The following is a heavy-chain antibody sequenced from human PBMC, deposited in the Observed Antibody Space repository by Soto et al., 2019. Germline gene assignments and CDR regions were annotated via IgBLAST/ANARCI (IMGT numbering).Heavy chain of an antibody. Sequence: QVQLVQSGAEVKRPGASVKVSCKASGYTFTGYGISWVRQAPGQGLEWMGRINAYNDNTDYAQKFQGRVTLTTDTSTSTAYMELRSLRSDDTAVYYCARRIGTPYGYLDYWGQGTLVTVSS. CDR3: ARRIGTPYGYLDY. V-gene: IGHV1-18*01. CDR1: GYTFTGYG. D-gene: IGHD4-17*01. J-gene: IGHJ4*02. CDR2: INAYNDNT.